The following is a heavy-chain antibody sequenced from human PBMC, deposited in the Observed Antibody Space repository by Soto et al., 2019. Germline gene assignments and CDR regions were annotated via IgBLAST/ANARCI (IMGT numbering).Heavy chain of an antibody. Sequence: LRLSCAASGFTFSSYAMSWVRQAPGKGLEWVSAISGSGGSTYYADSVKGRFTISRDNSKNTLYLQMNSLRAEDTAVYYCAKDSLAIPEGGYDYWGQGTLVTVSS. CDR1: GFTFSSYA. V-gene: IGHV3-23*01. D-gene: IGHD5-12*01. J-gene: IGHJ4*02. CDR2: ISGSGGST. CDR3: AKDSLAIPEGGYDY.